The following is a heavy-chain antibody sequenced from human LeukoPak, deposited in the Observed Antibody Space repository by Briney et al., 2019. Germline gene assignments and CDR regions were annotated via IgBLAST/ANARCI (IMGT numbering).Heavy chain of an antibody. J-gene: IGHJ4*02. CDR2: MKEDGSEI. Sequence: GGSLRLSCAASGFTFSNYWMSWVRQAPGKGLEWVANMKEDGSEINYVDSVTGRFTISRDNAQDSLYLQMNSLRAEDTAVCYCTRDRGYSNFDYWGQGTLVTVSS. V-gene: IGHV3-7*01. D-gene: IGHD4-11*01. CDR1: GFTFSNYW. CDR3: TRDRGYSNFDY.